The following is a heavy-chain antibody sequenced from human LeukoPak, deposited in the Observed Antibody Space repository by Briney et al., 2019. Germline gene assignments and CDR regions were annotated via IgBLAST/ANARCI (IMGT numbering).Heavy chain of an antibody. CDR3: ARATSSSWYFSEYYFDY. Sequence: GSVKVSCKASGYTFTSYYMHWVRQAPGQGLEWMGIINPSGGSTSYAQKFQGRVTMTRDTSTSTVYMELSSLRSEDTAVYYCARATSSSWYFSEYYFDYWGQGTLVTVSS. D-gene: IGHD6-13*01. CDR2: INPSGGST. CDR1: GYTFTSYY. V-gene: IGHV1-46*01. J-gene: IGHJ4*02.